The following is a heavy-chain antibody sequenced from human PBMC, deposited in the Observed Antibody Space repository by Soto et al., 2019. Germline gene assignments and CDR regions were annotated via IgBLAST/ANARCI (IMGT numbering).Heavy chain of an antibody. CDR2: INPNSGGT. CDR1: GYTFTGYY. CDR3: ARAGDYYYYGMDV. J-gene: IGHJ6*02. V-gene: IGHV1-2*02. D-gene: IGHD7-27*01. Sequence: ASVKISCKASGYTFTGYYMHWVRQAPGQGLEWMGWINPNSGGTNYAQKFQGRVTMTRDTSISTAYMELSRLRSDDTAVYYCARAGDYYYYGMDVWGQGTTVTVSS.